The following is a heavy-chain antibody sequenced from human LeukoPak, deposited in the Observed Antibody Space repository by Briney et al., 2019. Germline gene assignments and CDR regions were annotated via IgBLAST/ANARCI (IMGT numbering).Heavy chain of an antibody. Sequence: GGSLRLSCAASGFTFSNAWMSWVRQAPGKGLEWVGRIKSKAYGGTTDYAAPVKGRFSISRDDSKNTLYLQMNSLKSEDTAVYYCTTVGLSGYYDRSGYYYFDYWGQGSLVTVSP. D-gene: IGHD3-22*01. CDR2: IKSKAYGGTT. J-gene: IGHJ4*02. CDR3: TTVGLSGYYDRSGYYYFDY. CDR1: GFTFSNAW. V-gene: IGHV3-15*01.